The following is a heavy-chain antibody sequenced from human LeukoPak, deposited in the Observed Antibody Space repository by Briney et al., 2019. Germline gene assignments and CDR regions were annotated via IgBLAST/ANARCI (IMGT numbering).Heavy chain of an antibody. CDR3: ARVYRTVFDY. J-gene: IGHJ4*02. CDR2: IYYSGST. D-gene: IGHD2/OR15-2a*01. V-gene: IGHV4-59*01. CDR1: GGSISSYY. Sequence: SETLSLTCTVSGGSISSYYWSWIRQPPGKGLEWIGYIYYSGSTNYNPSLKSRVTISVDTSKNQFSLKLSSVTAADTAVYYCARVYRTVFDYRGQGTLVTVSS.